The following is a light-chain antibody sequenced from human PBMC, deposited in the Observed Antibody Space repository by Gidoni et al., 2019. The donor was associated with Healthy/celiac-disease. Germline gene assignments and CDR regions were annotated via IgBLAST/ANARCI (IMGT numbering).Light chain of an antibody. CDR3: QQYDNLPLGRF. CDR1: QDISNY. V-gene: IGKV1-33*01. CDR2: DAS. J-gene: IGKJ4*01. Sequence: DIQMTQSPSSLSASVGDRVTITCQASQDISNYLNWYQQKPGKAPKLLIYDASNLETGVPSRFSGSGSGTDFTFTISSLQPEDIATYYCQQYDNLPLGRFVGGXTKVEIK.